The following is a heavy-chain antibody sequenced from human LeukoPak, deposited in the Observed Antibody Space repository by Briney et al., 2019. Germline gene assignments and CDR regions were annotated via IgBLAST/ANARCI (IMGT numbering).Heavy chain of an antibody. CDR3: ARVAQIQGVHYYDSSGYYRIFDY. V-gene: IGHV4-59*01. J-gene: IGHJ4*02. CDR1: GGSISSYY. Sequence: KPSETLSLTCTVSGGSISSYYWSWIRQPPGKGLEWIGYIYYSGSTNYNPSLKSRVTTSVDTSKNQFSLKLSSVTAADTAVYYCARVAQIQGVHYYDSSGYYRIFDYWGQGTLVTVSS. D-gene: IGHD3-22*01. CDR2: IYYSGST.